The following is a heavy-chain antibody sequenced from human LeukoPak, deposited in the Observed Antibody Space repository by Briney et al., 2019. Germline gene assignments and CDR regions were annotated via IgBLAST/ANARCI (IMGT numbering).Heavy chain of an antibody. J-gene: IGHJ5*02. CDR3: ARVRVCSSISCYNNWFDP. CDR1: GGTFSSYA. D-gene: IGHD2-2*01. V-gene: IGHV1-69*04. Sequence: SVKVSCKASGGTFSSYAISWVRQAPGQGLEWMGRIIPILGIANYAQKFQGRVTITADKSTSTAYMELSSPRSEDTAVYYCARVRVCSSISCYNNWFDPWGQGTLVTVSS. CDR2: IIPILGIA.